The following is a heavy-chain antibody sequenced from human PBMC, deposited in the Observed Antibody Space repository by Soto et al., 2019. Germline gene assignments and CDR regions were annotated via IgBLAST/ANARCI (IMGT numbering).Heavy chain of an antibody. D-gene: IGHD2-15*01. V-gene: IGHV3-21*01. CDR3: ARDLVCSGVSCHAGLGAFAF. CDR2: ISSSSSYI. J-gene: IGHJ3*01. Sequence: GGSLRLSCAASGFTFSSYSMNWVRQAPGKGLEWVSSISSSSSYIYYADSVKGRFTISRDNAKNSLYLQMNSLRAEDTAVYYCARDLVCSGVSCHAGLGAFAFWGQGTMVPGSS. CDR1: GFTFSSYS.